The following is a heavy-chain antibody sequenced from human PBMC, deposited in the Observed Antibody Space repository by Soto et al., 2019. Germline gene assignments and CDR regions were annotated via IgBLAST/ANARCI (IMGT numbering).Heavy chain of an antibody. CDR1: SGSISSSNW. D-gene: IGHD1-1*01. CDR3: ATQTYSYNWHR. V-gene: IGHV4-4*02. J-gene: IGHJ5*02. Sequence: QVQLQESGPGLVKPSGTLSLTCGVSSGSISSSNWWSWVRQPPGRGLEWIGEISHGGTTNYNPSLESRVTMSLDKSRNQFSLKLSSVTAADTAVYYCATQTYSYNWHRWDQGTLVTVSS. CDR2: ISHGGTT.